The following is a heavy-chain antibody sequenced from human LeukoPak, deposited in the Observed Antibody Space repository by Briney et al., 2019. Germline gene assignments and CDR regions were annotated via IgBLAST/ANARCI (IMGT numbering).Heavy chain of an antibody. CDR2: IRKDSGDK. CDR3: AREGGYSFGSAYDY. V-gene: IGHV3-7*01. Sequence: GGSLRLSCVASGFIFGDYWMTWVRQAPGKGLEWVANIRKDSGDKQYVDSVRGRFTISRDNAEKSLCLQMSSLRAEDTAVYYCAREGGYSFGSAYDYWGQGTLVTVSS. CDR1: GFIFGDYW. J-gene: IGHJ4*02. D-gene: IGHD5-18*01.